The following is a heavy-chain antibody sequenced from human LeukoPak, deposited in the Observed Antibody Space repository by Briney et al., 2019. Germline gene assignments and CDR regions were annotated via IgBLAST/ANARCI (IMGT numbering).Heavy chain of an antibody. CDR1: GGTFSSYA. CDR3: ARGVEMATITGGGFDY. V-gene: IGHV1-69*05. J-gene: IGHJ4*02. D-gene: IGHD5-24*01. CDR2: IITIFGTA. Sequence: SVKVSCKASGGTFSSYAISWVRQAPGQGLEWMGGIITIFGTANYAEKFQGRVTITTDESTSTAYMELSSLRSEDTAVYYRARGVEMATITGGGFDYWGQGTLVTVSS.